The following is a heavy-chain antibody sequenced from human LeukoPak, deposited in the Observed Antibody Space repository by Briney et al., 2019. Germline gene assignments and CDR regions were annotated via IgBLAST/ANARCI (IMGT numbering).Heavy chain of an antibody. J-gene: IGHJ5*02. Sequence: GRSLRLSCAASGFTFSSYWMSCVSQAPGKGLEWVANIKQDGSEEYYVDSVKGRFTISRDNAKNSLYLQMNSLRAEDTAVYYCARDAAGRGVFNWFDPWGQGTLVTVSS. V-gene: IGHV3-7*01. CDR2: IKQDGSEE. D-gene: IGHD6-13*01. CDR1: GFTFSSYW. CDR3: ARDAAGRGVFNWFDP.